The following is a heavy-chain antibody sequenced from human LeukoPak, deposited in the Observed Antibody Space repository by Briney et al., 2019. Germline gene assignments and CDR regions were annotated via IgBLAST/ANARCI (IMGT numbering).Heavy chain of an antibody. V-gene: IGHV4-59*08. D-gene: IGHD3-10*01. J-gene: IGHJ4*02. CDR2: IYYSGSN. Sequence: PSETLSLTCTVSGGSISNYYWSWIRQPPGKGLEWIGYIYYSGSNNYNPSLKRRVTISVDTSSNQFPLKLISVTAADTAAYYCARRAYGSGSFNRYHLYYWGQGTLVAVSS. CDR1: GGSISNYY. CDR3: ARRAYGSGSFNRYHLYY.